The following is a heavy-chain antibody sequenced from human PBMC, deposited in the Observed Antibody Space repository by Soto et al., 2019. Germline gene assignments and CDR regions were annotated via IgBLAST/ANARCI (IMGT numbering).Heavy chain of an antibody. D-gene: IGHD6-19*01. V-gene: IGHV3-30*18. J-gene: IGHJ5*02. CDR1: GFTFNTYG. Sequence: VRLSCAASGFTFNTYGMHWVRQAPGKGLEWVAFISYDGSNEYYADSVKGRFTISRDNSKNTVFLQMNSLRGEDTAVYYCPKSLAVAAGWFDPCGQGALVTVSS. CDR3: PKSLAVAAGWFDP. CDR2: ISYDGSNE.